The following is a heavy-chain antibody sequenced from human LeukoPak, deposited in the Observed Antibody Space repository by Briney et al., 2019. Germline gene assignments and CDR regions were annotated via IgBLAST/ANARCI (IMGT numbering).Heavy chain of an antibody. Sequence: ASVKVSCKASGYTFTSYDINWVRQATGQGLEWMGWMNPNSGNTGYAQKFQGRVTITRNTSISTAYMELSSLRSEDTAVYYCAGAAAHRWYYYYYMDVWGKGTTVTVSS. CDR1: GYTFTSYD. J-gene: IGHJ6*03. CDR3: AGAAAHRWYYYYYMDV. CDR2: MNPNSGNT. D-gene: IGHD5-24*01. V-gene: IGHV1-8*03.